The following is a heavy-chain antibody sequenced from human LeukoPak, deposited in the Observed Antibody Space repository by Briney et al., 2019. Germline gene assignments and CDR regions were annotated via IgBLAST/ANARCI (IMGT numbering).Heavy chain of an antibody. J-gene: IGHJ5*02. CDR1: GGSISSYY. CDR3: ARDLRTATDTLYNWFDP. CDR2: IYYTGST. D-gene: IGHD6-13*01. Sequence: ASETLSLTCAVSGGSISSYYWTWIRQPPGKGLEWIGTIYYTGSTNYNPSLKGRVTISVDTSKNQFSLMVSAVTAADTAVYFCARDLRTATDTLYNWFDPWGQGTLVTVSS. V-gene: IGHV4-59*01.